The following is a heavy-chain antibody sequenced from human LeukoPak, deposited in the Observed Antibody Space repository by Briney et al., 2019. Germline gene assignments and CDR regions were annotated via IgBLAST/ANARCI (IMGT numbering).Heavy chain of an antibody. CDR2: ISYDGSNK. D-gene: IGHD1-26*01. J-gene: IGHJ4*02. Sequence: PGGSLRLSCAASGFTFSSYGTHWVRQAPGKGLEWVAVISYDGSNKYYADSVKGRFTISRDNSKNTLYLQMNSLRAEDTAVYYCAKVGIVGATTYYFDYWGQGTLVTVSS. V-gene: IGHV3-30*18. CDR3: AKVGIVGATTYYFDY. CDR1: GFTFSSYG.